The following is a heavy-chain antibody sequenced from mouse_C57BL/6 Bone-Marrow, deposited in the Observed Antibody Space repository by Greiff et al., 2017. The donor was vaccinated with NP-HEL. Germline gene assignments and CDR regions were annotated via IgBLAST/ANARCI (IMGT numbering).Heavy chain of an antibody. V-gene: IGHV2-5*01. J-gene: IGHJ3*01. CDR1: GFSLTSYG. CDR2: IWRGGST. D-gene: IGHD2-4*01. CDR3: AKEGLRRAWFAY. Sequence: QVQLQQSGPGLVQPSQSLSITCTVSGFSLTSYGVHWVRQSPGKGLEWLGVIWRGGSTDYNAAVMSRLSITKDNSKSQVFFKMNSLQADDTAIYYCAKEGLRRAWFAYWGQGTLVTVSA.